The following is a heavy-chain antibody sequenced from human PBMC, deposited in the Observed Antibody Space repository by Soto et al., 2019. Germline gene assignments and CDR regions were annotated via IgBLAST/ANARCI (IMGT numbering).Heavy chain of an antibody. CDR1: GYTFTSYG. J-gene: IGHJ5*02. Sequence: ARVKVSCKASGYTFTSYGISWVRQAPGQGLEWMGWISAYNGNTNYAQKPQGRVTMTTDTSTSTAFMEVRSLKSDDTAVYYGARDGKYIGDDGLDPWGQGTLVTVSS. D-gene: IGHD1-1*01. V-gene: IGHV1-18*01. CDR2: ISAYNGNT. CDR3: ARDGKYIGDDGLDP.